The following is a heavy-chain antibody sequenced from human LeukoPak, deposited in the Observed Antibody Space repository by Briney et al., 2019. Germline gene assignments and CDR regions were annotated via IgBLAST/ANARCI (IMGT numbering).Heavy chain of an antibody. CDR1: GGSFSGYY. D-gene: IGHD6-19*01. CDR3: ARVGHGQQWTTAGEVGY. CDR2: INHSGST. V-gene: IGHV4-34*01. J-gene: IGHJ4*02. Sequence: PSETLSRTCAVYGGSFSGYYWSWIRQPPGKGLEWIGEINHSGSTNYNPSLKSRVTISVDTSKNQFSLKLSSVTAADTAVYYCARVGHGQQWTTAGEVGYWGQGTLVTVSS.